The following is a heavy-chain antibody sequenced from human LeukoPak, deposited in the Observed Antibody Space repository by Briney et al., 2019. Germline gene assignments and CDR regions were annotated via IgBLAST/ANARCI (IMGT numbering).Heavy chain of an antibody. V-gene: IGHV4-39*01. Sequence: SETLSLTCTVSGGSISSSSYYWGWIRQPPGKGLEWIGSTYYSGSTYYNPSLKSRVTISVDTSKNQFSLKLSSVTAADTAVYYCARRSEYYYDSSGYYLDAFDIWGQGTMVTVSS. J-gene: IGHJ3*02. CDR2: TYYSGST. CDR1: GGSISSSSYY. D-gene: IGHD3-22*01. CDR3: ARRSEYYYDSSGYYLDAFDI.